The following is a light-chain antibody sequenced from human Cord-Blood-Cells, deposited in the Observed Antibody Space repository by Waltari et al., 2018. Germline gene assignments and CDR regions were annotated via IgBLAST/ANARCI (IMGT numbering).Light chain of an antibody. CDR3: QQYNNWPPIT. CDR2: GAS. J-gene: IGKJ5*01. Sequence: EIVMTQSPATLSVSPGERATLSCRASQGVSSNLAWYQQKPGQAPRLLIYGASTRATVIPARFSGSGSVTEFTLTISSLQSEDFAVYYCQQYNNWPPITFGQGTRLEIK. CDR1: QGVSSN. V-gene: IGKV3-15*01.